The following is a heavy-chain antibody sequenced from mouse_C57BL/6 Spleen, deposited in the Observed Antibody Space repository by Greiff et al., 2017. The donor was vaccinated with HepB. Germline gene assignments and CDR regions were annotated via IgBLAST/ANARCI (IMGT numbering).Heavy chain of an antibody. J-gene: IGHJ4*01. CDR2: INPSNGGT. Sequence: VQLQQPGPELVKPGASVKLSCKASGYTFTSYWMHWVKQRPGQGLEWIGNINPSNGGTNYNEKFKSKATLTVDKSSSTAYMQLSSLTSEDSAVYYCAREGVLLRGMDYWGQGTSVTVSS. CDR1: GYTFTSYW. D-gene: IGHD1-1*01. CDR3: AREGVLLRGMDY. V-gene: IGHV1-53*01.